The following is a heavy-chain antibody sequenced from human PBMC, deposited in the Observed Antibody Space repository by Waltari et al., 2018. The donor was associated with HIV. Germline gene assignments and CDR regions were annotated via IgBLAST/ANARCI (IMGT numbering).Heavy chain of an antibody. Sequence: QVQLVESGGGVVQPGRSRRLSCAASGFTCSRYAMHCVSQAPGKWLEWVAVISYDGSNKYYADSVKGRFTISRDNSKNTLYLQMHSLRSEYTAVCYCARELAPKDSCGYYGPDYWGQGTLVTVSS. CDR2: ISYDGSNK. CDR1: GFTCSRYA. J-gene: IGHJ4*02. D-gene: IGHD3-22*01. V-gene: IGHV3-30-3*01. CDR3: ARELAPKDSCGYYGPDY.